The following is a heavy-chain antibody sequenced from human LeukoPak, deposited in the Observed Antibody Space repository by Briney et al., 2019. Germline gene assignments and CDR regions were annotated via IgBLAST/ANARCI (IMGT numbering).Heavy chain of an antibody. CDR2: IKQDGSEK. V-gene: IGHV3-7*03. J-gene: IGHJ4*02. D-gene: IGHD2-21*02. CDR3: TRHSEVAYCGGDCFSGDH. CDR1: GFTFSSYW. Sequence: GGSLRLSCAASGFTFSSYWMSWVRQAPGKGLEWVANIKQDGSEKYYVDSVKGRFTISRDNAKNSLYLQMNSLKTEDTAVYHCTRHSEVAYCGGDCFSGDHWGQGTLVTVSS.